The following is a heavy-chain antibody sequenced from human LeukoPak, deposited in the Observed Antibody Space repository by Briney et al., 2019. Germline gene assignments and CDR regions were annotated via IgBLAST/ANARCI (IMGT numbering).Heavy chain of an antibody. Sequence: GGSLRLSCAASGFTFSSYGMHWVRQAPGKGLEWVAVIWYDGSNKYYADSVEGRFTISRDNSKNTLYLQMNSLRAEDTAVYYCARVPQAYYDFWSGYYRPEYYFDYWGQGTLVTVSS. CDR2: IWYDGSNK. V-gene: IGHV3-33*01. CDR3: ARVPQAYYDFWSGYYRPEYYFDY. D-gene: IGHD3-3*01. J-gene: IGHJ4*02. CDR1: GFTFSSYG.